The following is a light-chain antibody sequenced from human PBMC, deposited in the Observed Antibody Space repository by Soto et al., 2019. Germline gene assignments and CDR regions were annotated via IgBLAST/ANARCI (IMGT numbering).Light chain of an antibody. V-gene: IGLV1-51*01. CDR2: DNN. CDR3: GTWDSSLSAAV. CDR1: SSNIGNNY. J-gene: IGLJ7*01. Sequence: QSVLTQPPSVSAAPGQKVTISCSGSSSNIGNNYVSWYQQFPGTAPKLLIFDNNKRPSGIPDRFSGSKSGTSATLGITGLQTGDEAVYYCGTWDSSLSAAVFGGGTQLTVL.